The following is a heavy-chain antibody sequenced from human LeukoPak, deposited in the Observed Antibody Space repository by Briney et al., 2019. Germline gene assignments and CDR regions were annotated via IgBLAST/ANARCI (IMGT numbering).Heavy chain of an antibody. J-gene: IGHJ4*02. CDR3: ARVPAKYCSSTSCSHAYDY. D-gene: IGHD2-2*01. Sequence: SETLSLTCTVSGGSISSGGYYWRWIRQHPGKGLEWIGYIYYSGSTYYNPSLKSRVTISVDTSKNQFSLKLSSVTAADTAVYYCARVPAKYCSSTSCSHAYDYWGQGTLVTVSS. CDR1: GGSISSGGYY. V-gene: IGHV4-31*03. CDR2: IYYSGST.